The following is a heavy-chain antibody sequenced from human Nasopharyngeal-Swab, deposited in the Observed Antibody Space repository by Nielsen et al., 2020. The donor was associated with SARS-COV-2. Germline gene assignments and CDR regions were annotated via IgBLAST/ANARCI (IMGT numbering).Heavy chain of an antibody. Sequence: SETLSLTCAVYGGSFSGYYWTWIRQPPGKGLEWIGEINHSGSTNYNPSLKSRVTISVDTSKNQFSLKLTSVTAADTAMYYCARIEGGIASRTFDYWGQGTLVTVSS. V-gene: IGHV4-34*01. D-gene: IGHD6-6*01. J-gene: IGHJ4*02. CDR1: GGSFSGYY. CDR2: INHSGST. CDR3: ARIEGGIASRTFDY.